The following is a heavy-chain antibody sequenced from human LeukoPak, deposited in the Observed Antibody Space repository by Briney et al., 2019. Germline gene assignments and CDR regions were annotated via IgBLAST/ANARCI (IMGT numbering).Heavy chain of an antibody. J-gene: IGHJ4*02. V-gene: IGHV3-66*02. Sequence: GGSLRLSCAASEFSVGSNYMTWVRQAPGKGLEWVSLIYSGGSTYYADSVKGRFTISRDNSKNTLYLQMNSLRAEDTAVYYCARASLGYCTNGVCLFDYWGQGTLVTVSS. D-gene: IGHD2-8*01. CDR2: IYSGGST. CDR3: ARASLGYCTNGVCLFDY. CDR1: EFSVGSNY.